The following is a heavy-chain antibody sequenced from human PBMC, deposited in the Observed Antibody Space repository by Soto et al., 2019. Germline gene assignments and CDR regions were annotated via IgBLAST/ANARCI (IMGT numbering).Heavy chain of an antibody. Sequence: QITLKESGPTLVKPTQTLTLTCTFSGFSLSTNGVGVGWIRQPPGKALEWLALIYWDDDKHYSPALKSRLTVNTDSSKKQVVLTITNTDPVDTATYYCAHSKTWVDYFAYWGQVTLVTVSS. J-gene: IGHJ4*02. D-gene: IGHD1-26*01. CDR2: IYWDDDK. CDR3: AHSKTWVDYFAY. V-gene: IGHV2-5*02. CDR1: GFSLSTNGVG.